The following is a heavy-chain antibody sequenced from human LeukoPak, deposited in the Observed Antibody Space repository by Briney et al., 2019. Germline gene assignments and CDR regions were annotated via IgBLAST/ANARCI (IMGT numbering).Heavy chain of an antibody. CDR2: IWYDGSNK. Sequence: GGSLRLSCAASGFTFSSYGMHWVRQAPGKGLEWVAVIWYDGSNKYYADSVKGRFTISRDNSKNTLYLQMNSLRAEDTAVYYCAKDRMAAVPYYYFDYWGQGTLVTVSS. V-gene: IGHV3-33*06. D-gene: IGHD5-24*01. J-gene: IGHJ4*02. CDR3: AKDRMAAVPYYYFDY. CDR1: GFTFSSYG.